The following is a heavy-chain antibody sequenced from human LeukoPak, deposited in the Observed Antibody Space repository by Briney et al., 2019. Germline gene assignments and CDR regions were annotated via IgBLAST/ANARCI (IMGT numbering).Heavy chain of an antibody. CDR2: IYYSGST. J-gene: IGHJ4*02. CDR1: GGSISSSSYY. Sequence: SETLSLTCTVSGGSISSSSYYWGWIRQPPGKGLECIGSIYYSGSTYYNPSLKSRVTISVDTSKNQFSLKLSFVTAADTAAYYCARIEYSSSYDYWGQGTLDTVSS. D-gene: IGHD6-6*01. V-gene: IGHV4-39*07. CDR3: ARIEYSSSYDY.